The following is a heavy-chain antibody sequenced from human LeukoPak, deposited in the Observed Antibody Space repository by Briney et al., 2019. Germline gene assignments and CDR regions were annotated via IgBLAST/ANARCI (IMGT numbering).Heavy chain of an antibody. J-gene: IGHJ5*02. CDR1: GLTFSSHW. CDR2: ITNDGSST. D-gene: IGHD2-2*01. Sequence: GGSLRLSCAASGLTFSSHWMHWVRQAPGKGLVWVSRITNDGSSTTYADSVKGRFTISRDNAKNMLYLQVNSLRAEDTAVYYCARDMVPAAINNWFDPWGQGTLVTVSS. CDR3: ARDMVPAAINNWFDP. V-gene: IGHV3-74*01.